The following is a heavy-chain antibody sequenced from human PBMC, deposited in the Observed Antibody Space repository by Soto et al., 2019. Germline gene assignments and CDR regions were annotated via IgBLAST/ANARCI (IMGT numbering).Heavy chain of an antibody. CDR2: IYYSGST. CDR1: GGSISSSSYY. D-gene: IGHD6-13*01. V-gene: IGHV4-39*01. J-gene: IGHJ4*02. Sequence: SETLSLTCTVSGGSISSSSYYWGWIRQPPGKGLEWIGSIYYSGSTYYNPSLKSRVTISVDTSKNQFSLKLSSVTAADTAVYYCARGSNPASVHGPADYWGQGTLVTVSS. CDR3: ARGSNPASVHGPADY.